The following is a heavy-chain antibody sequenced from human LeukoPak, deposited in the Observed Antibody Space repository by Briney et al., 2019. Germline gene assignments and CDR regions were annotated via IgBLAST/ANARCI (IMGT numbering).Heavy chain of an antibody. D-gene: IGHD2-15*01. V-gene: IGHV4-59*08. Sequence: SETLSLTCTVSGGSISSYYWSWIRQPPGKGLEWIGYIYYSGSTNYNPSLKSRVTISVDTSKNQFSLKLSSVTAADMAVYYCARMGYCSGGSCYANWFDPWGQGTLVTVSS. J-gene: IGHJ5*02. CDR1: GGSISSYY. CDR2: IYYSGST. CDR3: ARMGYCSGGSCYANWFDP.